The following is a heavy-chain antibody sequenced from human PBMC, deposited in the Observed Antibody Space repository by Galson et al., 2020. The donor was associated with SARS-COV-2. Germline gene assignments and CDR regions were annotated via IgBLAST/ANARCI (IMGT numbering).Heavy chain of an antibody. J-gene: IGHJ4*02. CDR1: GFTFSSYE. Sequence: TGGSLRLSCAASGFTFSSYEMNWVRQAPGKGLEWVSYISSSGSTIYYADSVKGRFTISRDNAKNSLYLRMNSLRAEDTAVYYCARDQDDFWSGPFDYWGQGTLVTVSS. D-gene: IGHD3-3*01. V-gene: IGHV3-48*03. CDR2: ISSSGSTI. CDR3: ARDQDDFWSGPFDY.